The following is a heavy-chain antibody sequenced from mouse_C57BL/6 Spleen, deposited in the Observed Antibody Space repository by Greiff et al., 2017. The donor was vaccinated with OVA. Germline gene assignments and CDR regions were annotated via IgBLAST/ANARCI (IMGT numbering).Heavy chain of an antibody. D-gene: IGHD1-1*01. CDR3: AEVVEGDGYFDV. V-gene: IGHV1-81*01. CDR2: IYPRGGDT. J-gene: IGHJ1*03. CDR1: GYTFTSYG. Sequence: QVQLQQSGAELARPGASVKLSCKASGYTFTSYGISWVKQRTRQGLEWIGKIYPRGGDTYYNEKFKGKATMTAAKSSSTAYMELRRLTCEESAVDCWAEVVEGDGYFDVWGTGTTVTVSA.